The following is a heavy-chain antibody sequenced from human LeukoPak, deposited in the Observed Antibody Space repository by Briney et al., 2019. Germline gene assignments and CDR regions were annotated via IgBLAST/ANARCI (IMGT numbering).Heavy chain of an antibody. Sequence: GGSLRLSCVASGFSLSRYWMHWVRQAPGKGLVWVSRINSDGGSTTYADSVKGRFTISRDNAKNTLYLQMNSLRAEDTAVYYCARVAYSSSWYVDYWGQGTLVTVSS. D-gene: IGHD6-13*01. V-gene: IGHV3-74*01. J-gene: IGHJ4*02. CDR1: GFSLSRYW. CDR3: ARVAYSSSWYVDY. CDR2: INSDGGST.